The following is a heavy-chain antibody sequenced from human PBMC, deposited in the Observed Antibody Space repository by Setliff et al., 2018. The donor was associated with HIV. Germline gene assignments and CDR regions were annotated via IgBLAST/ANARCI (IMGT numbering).Heavy chain of an antibody. J-gene: IGHJ5*02. CDR2: ISGYTGIT. Sequence: ASVKVSCKISGYIFSHYGVTWVRQAPGQGLEYMGYISGYTGITHYAQSFQGRVTMTTDPSKYTAYMELRSLKYDDTAAYYCARDAGTGGPGRWVDPWGQGTMVTVS. CDR3: ARDAGTGGPGRWVDP. D-gene: IGHD1-1*01. V-gene: IGHV1-18*01. CDR1: GYIFSHYG.